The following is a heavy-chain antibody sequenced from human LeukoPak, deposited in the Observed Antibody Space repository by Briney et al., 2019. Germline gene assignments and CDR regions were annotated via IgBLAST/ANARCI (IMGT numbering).Heavy chain of an antibody. V-gene: IGHV3-30*18. D-gene: IGHD6-19*01. Sequence: GGSLRLSCEASGFTFSSYGMHWVRQAPGKGLEWVAVISYDGSNKNYADSVEGRFTISRDKSKNTLYLQMNSLRVEDTALYYCAKCDSSGWYSAFDIWGQGTMVTVSS. CDR2: ISYDGSNK. CDR1: GFTFSSYG. CDR3: AKCDSSGWYSAFDI. J-gene: IGHJ3*02.